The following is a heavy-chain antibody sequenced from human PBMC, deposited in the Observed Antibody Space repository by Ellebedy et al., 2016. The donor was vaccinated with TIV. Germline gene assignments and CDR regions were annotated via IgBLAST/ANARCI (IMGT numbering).Heavy chain of an antibody. CDR1: GFPFSSYG. D-gene: IGHD6-19*01. V-gene: IGHV3-33*08. Sequence: GESLKISCAASGFPFSSYGMHWVRQAPGKGLEWVAVIWYDGSNKYYADSVKGRFTISRDNSKNTLYLKMNSLRAEDTAVYYCARDNYPRGGGAVAGVFDYWGQGTLVTVSS. CDR2: IWYDGSNK. J-gene: IGHJ4*02. CDR3: ARDNYPRGGGAVAGVFDY.